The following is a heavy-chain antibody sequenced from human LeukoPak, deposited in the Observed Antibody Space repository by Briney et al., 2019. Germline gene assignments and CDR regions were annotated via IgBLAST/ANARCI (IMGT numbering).Heavy chain of an antibody. J-gene: IGHJ5*02. CDR3: GSLPGGTYHPAVP. D-gene: IGHD2-2*01. CDR2: IRNKVNNYNA. CDR1: GFIFSDYY. Sequence: GGSLRLSCAASGFIFSDYYMAWVRRAPGKGLEWVGRIRNKVNNYNAEYAASVKGRFTISRDDSKNSLYLQMNSLKSEDTAVYYCGSLPGGTYHPAVPWGQGTLVTVSS. V-gene: IGHV3-72*01.